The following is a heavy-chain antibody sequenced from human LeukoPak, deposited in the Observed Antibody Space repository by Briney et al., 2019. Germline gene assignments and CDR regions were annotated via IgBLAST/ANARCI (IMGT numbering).Heavy chain of an antibody. D-gene: IGHD3-10*01. CDR3: AREDSGSYYNYYYFYMDV. J-gene: IGHJ6*03. Sequence: SETLSLTCSISGGSFSSYFWSWVRQPAGKGLEWIGRIYPSGNTNYNPSLKSRVTLSVDTSKTQFSLRLSSVTAADTAVYYCAREDSGSYYNYYYFYMDVWGKGTTVTVSS. CDR2: IYPSGNT. CDR1: GGSFSSYF. V-gene: IGHV4-4*07.